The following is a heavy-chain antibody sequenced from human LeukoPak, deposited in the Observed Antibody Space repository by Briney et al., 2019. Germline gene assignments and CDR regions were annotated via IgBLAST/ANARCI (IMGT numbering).Heavy chain of an antibody. V-gene: IGHV1-2*02. CDR3: ARDPVATEPGD. J-gene: IGHJ4*02. CDR1: GYTFTGYY. Sequence: ASVKVSCKASGYTFTGYYTHWVRQAPGQGLEWRGWINPNSGGTNYAQKFQGRVTITRDTSISTAYMELSRLRSDDTAVYYCARDPVATEPGDWGQGTLVTVSS. D-gene: IGHD5-12*01. CDR2: INPNSGGT.